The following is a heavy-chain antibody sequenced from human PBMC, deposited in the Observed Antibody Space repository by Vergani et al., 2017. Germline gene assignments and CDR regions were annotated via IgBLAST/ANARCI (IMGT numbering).Heavy chain of an antibody. D-gene: IGHD3-22*01. CDR3: ARGRHPSDHYDSSGYSS. Sequence: QVQLQESGPGLVKPSQTLSLTCTVSGGSISSGSYYWSWIRQPAGKGLEWIGRIYTSGSTNYNPSLKSRVTISADTSKNQFSLKVSSVTAADTAVYFCARGRHPSDHYDSSGYSSWGQGTLVTSSS. V-gene: IGHV4-61*02. CDR1: GGSISSGSYY. J-gene: IGHJ4*02. CDR2: IYTSGST.